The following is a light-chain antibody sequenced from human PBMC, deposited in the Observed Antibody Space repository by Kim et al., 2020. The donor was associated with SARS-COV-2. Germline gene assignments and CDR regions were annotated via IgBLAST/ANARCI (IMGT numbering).Light chain of an antibody. CDR2: GAS. J-gene: IGKJ5*01. CDR3: QQCNNWPPT. V-gene: IGKV3-15*01. CDR1: QSVSSN. Sequence: VSPGESATLSCRASQSVSSNLAWYQQKPGQAPRLLIYGASTRATGIPARFTGSGSGTDFTLTISSLQSEDFAVYYCQQCNNWPPTFGQGTRLEIK.